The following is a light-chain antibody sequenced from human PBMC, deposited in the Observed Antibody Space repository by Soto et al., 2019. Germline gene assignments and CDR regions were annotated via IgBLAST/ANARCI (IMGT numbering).Light chain of an antibody. Sequence: DIVMTQSPDALAVSLGERATVNCKSIQSVLHSSNNKNYLAWYRQNPGQPPKLLIYWASTRESGVPDRFSGSGSETDFTLTISSLQAEDVAVYYCQQYFGPPQTFGQGTKVEIK. CDR1: QSVLHSSNNKNY. J-gene: IGKJ1*01. V-gene: IGKV4-1*01. CDR2: WAS. CDR3: QQYFGPPQT.